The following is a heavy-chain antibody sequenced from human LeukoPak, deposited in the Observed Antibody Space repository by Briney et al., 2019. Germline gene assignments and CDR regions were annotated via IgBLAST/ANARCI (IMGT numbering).Heavy chain of an antibody. D-gene: IGHD3-10*01. V-gene: IGHV3-7*01. J-gene: IGHJ4*02. CDR1: GFTFSSYW. Sequence: AGGSLRLSCVASGFTFSSYWMSWVRQAPGKGLEWVANIKPDGSDKFYVDSVKGRFTISRDNSKNTLYLQMNSLRAEDTAVYYCAKVFTYYYGSGSFDYWGQGTLVTVSS. CDR3: AKVFTYYYGSGSFDY. CDR2: IKPDGSDK.